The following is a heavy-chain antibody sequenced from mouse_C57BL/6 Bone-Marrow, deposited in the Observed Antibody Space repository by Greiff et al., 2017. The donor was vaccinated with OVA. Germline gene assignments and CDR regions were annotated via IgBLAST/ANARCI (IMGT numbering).Heavy chain of an antibody. J-gene: IGHJ2*01. D-gene: IGHD1-1*01. CDR1: GYTFTDYY. V-gene: IGHV1-75*01. CDR3: ARAFITTVVADFDY. Sequence: QVQLKQSGPELVKPGASVKISCKASGYTFTDYYINWVKQRPGQGLEWIGWIFPGSGSTYYNEKFKGKATLTVDKSSSTAYMLLSSLTSEDSAVYFCARAFITTVVADFDYWGQGTTLTVSS. CDR2: IFPGSGST.